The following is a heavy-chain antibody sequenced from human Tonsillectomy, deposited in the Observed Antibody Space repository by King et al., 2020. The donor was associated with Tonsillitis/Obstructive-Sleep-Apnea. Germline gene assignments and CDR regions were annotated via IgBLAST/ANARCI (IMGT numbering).Heavy chain of an antibody. J-gene: IGHJ6*03. CDR2: IYSGGGT. CDR3: ARDQDYGSGSYFHYYYYMDV. CDR1: GFTVISNY. V-gene: IGHV3-53*01. D-gene: IGHD3-10*01. Sequence: VQLVESGGGLIQPGGSLRLSCAASGFTVISNYMSWVPQAPGKGLEWASVIYSGGGTYYPDSWKGRFTISSDNSKNTLYLQMNSLRAEDTAVYYCARDQDYGSGSYFHYYYYMDVWGKGTTVTVSS.